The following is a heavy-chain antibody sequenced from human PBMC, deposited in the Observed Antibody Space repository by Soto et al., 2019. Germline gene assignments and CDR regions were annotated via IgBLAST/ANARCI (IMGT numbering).Heavy chain of an antibody. CDR1: GYTFTSYG. CDR2: IVVGSGNT. CDR3: AAPSSPREDYYYYYMDV. J-gene: IGHJ6*03. Sequence: GASVKVSCKASGYTFTSYGISWVRQAPGQGLEWIGWIVVGSGNTNYAQKFQERVTITRDMSTSTAYMELSSLRSEDTAVYYCAAPSSPREDYYYYYMDVWGKGTTVTVSS. V-gene: IGHV1-58*02. D-gene: IGHD6-6*01.